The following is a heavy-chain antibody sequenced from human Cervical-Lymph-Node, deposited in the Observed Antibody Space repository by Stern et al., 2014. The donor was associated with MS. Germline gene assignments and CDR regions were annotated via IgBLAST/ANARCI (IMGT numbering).Heavy chain of an antibody. J-gene: IGHJ6*02. CDR1: GYTLSEIS. Sequence: QVQLVQSGAEVKKPGASVKVSCKVSGYTLSEISMHWVRQAPGKGLEWMGGFDPEHGETRYAQKFQGRVTMAEDRSTDTAYMELSSLRSEDTAVYYCATHRGWVTYYYGMDVWGQGTTVTVSS. D-gene: IGHD2-21*02. CDR2: FDPEHGET. CDR3: ATHRGWVTYYYGMDV. V-gene: IGHV1-24*01.